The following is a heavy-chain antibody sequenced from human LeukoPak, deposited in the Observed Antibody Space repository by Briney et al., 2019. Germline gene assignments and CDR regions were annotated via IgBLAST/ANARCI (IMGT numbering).Heavy chain of an antibody. CDR3: ARDTPSEVTGWLLLPWFDP. D-gene: IGHD3-22*01. J-gene: IGHJ5*02. CDR2: IYTSGST. CDR1: GGSISSYY. Sequence: SETLSLTCTVSGGSISSYYWSWIRQPAGKGLEWIGRIYTSGSTNYNPSLTRRVTISVDTSKNQFSLTLSYVPAADHAVYYCARDTPSEVTGWLLLPWFDPWGQGTLVTVSS. V-gene: IGHV4-4*07.